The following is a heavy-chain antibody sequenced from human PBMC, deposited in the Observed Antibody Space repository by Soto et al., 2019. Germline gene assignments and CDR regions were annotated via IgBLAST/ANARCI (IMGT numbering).Heavy chain of an antibody. J-gene: IGHJ5*02. CDR1: GGTFWIYG. D-gene: IGHD2-15*01. CDR3: ARYCSGGSCYADWFDP. Sequence: SVEVACKASGGTFWIYGITGVLKEPGQGREWMGRIIPILGIANYAQKFQGRVTITADKSTSTAYMELSSLRSEDTAVYYCARYCSGGSCYADWFDPWGQGTLVTVSA. V-gene: IGHV1-69*04. CDR2: IIPILGIA.